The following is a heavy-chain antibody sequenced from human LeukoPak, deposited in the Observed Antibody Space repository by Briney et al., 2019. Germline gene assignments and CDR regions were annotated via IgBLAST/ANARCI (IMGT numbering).Heavy chain of an antibody. CDR1: GFTLRTYA. Sequence: GGSLRLSCAASGFTLRTYAMNCVRQVPGKGLEWVSSIGGSDGTTYYAASVKGRFTISSDFSTNTVSLQMNSLRAEDTAVYFCAKGLVVNDNYFDNWGQGTLVTVSS. CDR3: AKGLVVNDNYFDN. V-gene: IGHV3-23*01. CDR2: IGGSDGTT. J-gene: IGHJ4*02. D-gene: IGHD2-15*01.